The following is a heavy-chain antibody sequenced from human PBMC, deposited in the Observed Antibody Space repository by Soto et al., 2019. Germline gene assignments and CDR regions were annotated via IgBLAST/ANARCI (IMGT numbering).Heavy chain of an antibody. J-gene: IGHJ6*02. Sequence: GGSLRLSCAASGFTFSSYSMNWVRQAPGKGLEWVSSISSSSSYIYYADSVKGRFTISRDNAKNSLYLQMNSLRAEDTAVYYCAGGQLLEWLQLYYYYGMDVWGQGTTATVSS. CDR2: ISSSSSYI. CDR1: GFTFSSYS. D-gene: IGHD3-3*01. CDR3: AGGQLLEWLQLYYYYGMDV. V-gene: IGHV3-21*01.